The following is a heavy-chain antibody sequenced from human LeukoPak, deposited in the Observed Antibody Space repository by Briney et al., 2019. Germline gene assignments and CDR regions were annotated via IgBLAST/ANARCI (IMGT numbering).Heavy chain of an antibody. Sequence: PGGSLRLSCAASGFTFDDYGMSWVRQAPGKGLEGVSGINWNGGSTGYADSVKGRFTISRDNAKNSLYLQMNSLRAEDTALYYCARAVVSNYDSSGYYGAFDIWGQGTMVTVSS. CDR1: GFTFDDYG. CDR2: INWNGGST. J-gene: IGHJ3*02. V-gene: IGHV3-20*04. D-gene: IGHD3-22*01. CDR3: ARAVVSNYDSSGYYGAFDI.